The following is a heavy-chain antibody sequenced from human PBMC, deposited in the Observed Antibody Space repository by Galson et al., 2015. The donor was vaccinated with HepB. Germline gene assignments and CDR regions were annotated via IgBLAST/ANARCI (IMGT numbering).Heavy chain of an antibody. Sequence: SVKVSCKASGFTLYTSAMQWVRQTREQRLEWIGWIVFGTGNTNSGQNFQGRVTFTKDMSTNTAYMELSSLLSEDTAMYYCVADPQSPSIWRDPRQYSAWGQGTLVTVSS. V-gene: IGHV1-58*02. CDR3: VADPQSPSIWRDPRQYSA. D-gene: IGHD3-3*01. CDR1: GFTLYTSA. J-gene: IGHJ5*02. CDR2: IVFGTGNT.